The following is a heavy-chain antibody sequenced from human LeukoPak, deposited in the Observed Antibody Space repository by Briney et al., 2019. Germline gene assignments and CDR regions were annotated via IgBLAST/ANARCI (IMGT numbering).Heavy chain of an antibody. J-gene: IGHJ5*02. CDR3: ARHPIAAGGAYNWFDP. CDR2: IYPRDSNT. CDR1: GYSFTSHW. V-gene: IGHV5-51*01. D-gene: IGHD6-13*01. Sequence: GESLKISCKGSGYGSGYSFTSHWIAWVRQMPGKGLEWMGIIYPRDSNTIYSPSFQGQVTISVDTSINAAYLQWISLKASDTAMYYCARHPIAAGGAYNWFDPWGQGTLVTVSS.